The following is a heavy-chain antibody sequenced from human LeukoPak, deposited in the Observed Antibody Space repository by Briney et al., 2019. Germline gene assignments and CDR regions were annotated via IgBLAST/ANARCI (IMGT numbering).Heavy chain of an antibody. CDR1: GGSFSGYY. J-gene: IGHJ5*02. CDR2: INHSGST. D-gene: IGHD6-13*01. CDR3: ARGTAAGTFDP. Sequence: PSETLSLTCAVYGGSFSGYYWSWIRQPPGKGLEWIGEINHSGSTSYNPSLKSRVTISVDTSKNQFSLKLSSVTAADTAVYYCARGTAAGTFDPWGQGTLVTVSS. V-gene: IGHV4-34*01.